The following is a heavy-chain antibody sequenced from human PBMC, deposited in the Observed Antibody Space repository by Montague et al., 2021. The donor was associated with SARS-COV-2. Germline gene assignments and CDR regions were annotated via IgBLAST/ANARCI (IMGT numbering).Heavy chain of an antibody. V-gene: IGHV4-34*01. J-gene: IGHJ2*01. CDR2: INHSGRT. CDR1: GVSFNGYY. CDR3: TRGPVFSNSWYSLPTLDQRPSWYFDL. Sequence: SETLSLTCAVYGVSFNGYYWSWIRQAPGEGLEWIGEINHSGRTXXXPSXXXRVTISVDTSTNQFSLNLNSVTAADTAVYYCTRGPVFSNSWYSLPTLDQRPSWYFDLWGRGTLVIASS. D-gene: IGHD6-13*01.